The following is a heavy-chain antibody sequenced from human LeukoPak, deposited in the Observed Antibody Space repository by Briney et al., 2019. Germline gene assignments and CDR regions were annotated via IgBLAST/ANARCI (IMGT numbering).Heavy chain of an antibody. CDR2: ISGSGGST. V-gene: IGHV3-23*01. J-gene: IGHJ6*03. CDR3: TRDQLTTVVTLGGYYYYMDV. CDR1: GFTFSSYG. Sequence: AGGSLRLSCAASGFTFSSYGMSWVRQAPGKGLEWVSAISGSGGSTYYADSVKGRFTISRDNSKNTLYLQMNSLKTEDTAVYYCTRDQLTTVVTLGGYYYYMDVWGKGTTVTISS. D-gene: IGHD4-23*01.